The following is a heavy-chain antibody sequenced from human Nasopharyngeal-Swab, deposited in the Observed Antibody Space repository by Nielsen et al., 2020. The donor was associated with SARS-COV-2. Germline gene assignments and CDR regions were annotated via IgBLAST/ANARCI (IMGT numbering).Heavy chain of an antibody. CDR1: GFTFSSYG. J-gene: IGHJ6*03. Sequence: GESLKISCAASGFTFSSYGMHWVRQAPGKGLEWVAVISYGGSNKYYADSVKGRFTISRDNSKNTLYLQMNSLRAEDTAVYYCAKGPYYYYYMDVWGKGTTVTVSS. CDR2: ISYGGSNK. CDR3: AKGPYYYYYMDV. V-gene: IGHV3-30*18.